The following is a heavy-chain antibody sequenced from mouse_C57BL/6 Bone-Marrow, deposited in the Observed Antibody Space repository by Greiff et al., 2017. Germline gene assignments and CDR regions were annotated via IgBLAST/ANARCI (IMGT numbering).Heavy chain of an antibody. Sequence: QVQLKESGAELVKPGASVKMSCKASGYTFTSYWITWVKQRPGQGLEWIGDICPGSGSTNYNEKFKSKATLTVDTSSSTAYMQLSSLTSEDSAVYYCARAFYYYGSSPWYFDYWGQGTTLTVSS. V-gene: IGHV1-55*01. CDR1: GYTFTSYW. D-gene: IGHD1-1*01. CDR2: ICPGSGST. J-gene: IGHJ2*01. CDR3: ARAFYYYGSSPWYFDY.